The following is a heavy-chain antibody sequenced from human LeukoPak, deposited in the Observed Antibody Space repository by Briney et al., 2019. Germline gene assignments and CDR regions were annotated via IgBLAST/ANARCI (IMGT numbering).Heavy chain of an antibody. J-gene: IGHJ5*02. D-gene: IGHD6-13*01. CDR1: GFTFSSNW. Sequence: AGGSLRLSCAASGFTFSSNWMSWVRQAAGKGPEWVANINPDGSTKLYVGSGKGRFTISRDNAKNSLYLQMNSLRDEDTAVYYCARGDSSSGWWFDPWGQGTRVTVSS. V-gene: IGHV3-7*01. CDR2: INPDGSTK. CDR3: ARGDSSSGWWFDP.